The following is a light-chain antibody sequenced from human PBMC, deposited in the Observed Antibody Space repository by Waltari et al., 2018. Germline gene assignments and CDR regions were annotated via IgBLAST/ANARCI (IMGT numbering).Light chain of an antibody. CDR2: DVT. J-gene: IGLJ2*01. CDR1: SSDVGYYNY. CDR3: CSYAGNYLRV. Sequence: QSALTQPRSVSGSPGQSVTIACTGTSSDVGYYNYVSWYQQHPGKAHKLMIYDVTELPSGVPDRFSGSKSGNTASLTISGLQAEDEADYYCCSYAGNYLRVFGGGTKLTVL. V-gene: IGLV2-11*01.